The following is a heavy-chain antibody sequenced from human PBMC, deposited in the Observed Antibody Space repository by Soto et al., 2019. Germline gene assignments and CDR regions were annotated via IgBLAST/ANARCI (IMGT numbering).Heavy chain of an antibody. CDR3: ARAYYDFWSAYRAHVFFKY. CDR2: ISSSSSYI. V-gene: IGHV3-21*01. Sequence: KPGWSLRLSCAASGVTFSSYSMNWVRQAPGKGLEWVSSISSSSSYIYYADSVKGRFTISRDNAKNSLYLQMTSLRAEDTAVYYCARAYYDFWSAYRAHVFFKYWRQGTLVTFSS. D-gene: IGHD3-3*01. J-gene: IGHJ4*02. CDR1: GVTFSSYS.